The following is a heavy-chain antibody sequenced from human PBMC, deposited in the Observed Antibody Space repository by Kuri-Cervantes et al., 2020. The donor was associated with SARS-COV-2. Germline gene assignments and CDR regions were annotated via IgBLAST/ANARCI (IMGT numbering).Heavy chain of an antibody. Sequence: GESLKISCAASGFTFRSYGMHWVRQTPGKGLEWVAVIWYDGSNKYYADSVKGQFTISRDNAKNSLYLQMNSLRAEDTAVYYCARGTVFPLWFGEVVGGYFDYWGQGTLVTVSS. J-gene: IGHJ4*02. CDR3: ARGTVFPLWFGEVVGGYFDY. CDR2: IWYDGSNK. V-gene: IGHV3-33*01. CDR1: GFTFRSYG. D-gene: IGHD3-10*01.